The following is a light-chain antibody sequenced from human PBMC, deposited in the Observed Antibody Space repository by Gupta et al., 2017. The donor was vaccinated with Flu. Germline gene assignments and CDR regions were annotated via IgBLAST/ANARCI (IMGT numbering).Light chain of an antibody. CDR1: QSVSSNY. CDR3: QQYGRSPKT. CDR2: GAS. Sequence: VLTQSPGTLSLSPGERATLSCRASQSVSSNYLAWYQQKPGQSPKLLIYGASSRATGIPDRFSGSGSGTDFTLTISRLEPEDFAVYYCQQYGRSPKTFGQGTKVEV. V-gene: IGKV3-20*01. J-gene: IGKJ1*01.